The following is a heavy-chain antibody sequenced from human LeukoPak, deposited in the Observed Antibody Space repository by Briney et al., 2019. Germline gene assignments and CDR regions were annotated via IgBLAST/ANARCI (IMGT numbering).Heavy chain of an antibody. D-gene: IGHD5-24*01. J-gene: IGHJ4*02. V-gene: IGHV3-23*01. CDR2: ISGSGGST. Sequence: GGSLRLSCAASGFTFSNYALSWVRQAPGRGLEWVSAISGSGGSTYYADSVKGRFTISRDISKNTLYLQMNSLRVEDTAVYYCAKGPKLGDGFHCDYWGQGTLVTVSS. CDR1: GFTFSNYA. CDR3: AKGPKLGDGFHCDY.